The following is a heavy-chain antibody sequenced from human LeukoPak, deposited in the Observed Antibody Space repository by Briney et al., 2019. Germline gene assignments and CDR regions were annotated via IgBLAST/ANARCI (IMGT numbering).Heavy chain of an antibody. J-gene: IGHJ5*02. D-gene: IGHD5-12*01. CDR3: ARDRDIVATNGEERGENNWFDP. Sequence: ASVKVSCKASGYTFTSYGISWVRQAPGQGLEWMGIINPSGGSTSYAQKFQGRVTMTRDMSTSTVYMELSSLRSEDTAVYYCARDRDIVATNGEERGENNWFDPWGQGTLVTVSS. CDR1: GYTFTSYG. V-gene: IGHV1-46*01. CDR2: INPSGGST.